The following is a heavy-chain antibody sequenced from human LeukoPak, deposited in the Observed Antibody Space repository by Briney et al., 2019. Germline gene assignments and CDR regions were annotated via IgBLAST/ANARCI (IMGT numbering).Heavy chain of an antibody. D-gene: IGHD1-20*01. CDR1: GYSFTSYW. Sequence: GESLKISCKGSGYSFTSYWIAWVRQMPGKGLEYMGVIYPDDSDTRYSPSFQGQVTISADKSISTAHLQWSSLKASGTAMYYCARAITGTRSSAFDIWGQGTMVTVSS. CDR3: ARAITGTRSSAFDI. CDR2: IYPDDSDT. V-gene: IGHV5-51*01. J-gene: IGHJ3*02.